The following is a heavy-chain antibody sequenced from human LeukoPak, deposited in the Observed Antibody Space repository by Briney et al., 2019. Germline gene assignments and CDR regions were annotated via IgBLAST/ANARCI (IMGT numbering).Heavy chain of an antibody. Sequence: GGSLRLPCAASASSFSSYGMHWVRQAPGKGLEWVALIWYDGSNSDYADSVKGRFTISRDNSKNTVHLQMNNLRAEDTAVYYCAKDYGTTTTAPQLRAPYFDYWGQGTLVTVSS. CDR1: ASSFSSYG. V-gene: IGHV3-33*06. CDR3: AKDYGTTTTAPQLRAPYFDY. J-gene: IGHJ4*02. D-gene: IGHD1-1*01. CDR2: IWYDGSNS.